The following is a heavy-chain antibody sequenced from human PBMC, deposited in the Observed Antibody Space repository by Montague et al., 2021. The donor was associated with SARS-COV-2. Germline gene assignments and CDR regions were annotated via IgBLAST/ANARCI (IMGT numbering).Heavy chain of an antibody. J-gene: IGHJ4*02. CDR2: ISPSGST. Sequence: SETLSLTCGVSGGPFSDYYWTWVRQSAGKGLQWIGDISPSGSTYYNPSLKGRVNISADPSKSRFLLTLTSVSAADTATYFCTTGVSKAFLQERDFWGQGIVVTVS. V-gene: IGHV4-34*01. CDR1: GGPFSDYY. D-gene: IGHD2-8*01. CDR3: TTGVSKAFLQERDF.